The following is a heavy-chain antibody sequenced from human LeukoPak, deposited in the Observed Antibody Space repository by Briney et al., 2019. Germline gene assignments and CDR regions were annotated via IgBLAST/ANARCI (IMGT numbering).Heavy chain of an antibody. Sequence: PGGSLRLSCAASGFTFSSYSMNWVRQAPGKGLEWVSSISSSSSYIYYADSVKGRFTISRDNAKNSLYPQMNSLRAEDTAVYYCAKVPRIQLWLRDDAFDIWGQGTMVTVSS. D-gene: IGHD5-18*01. CDR2: ISSSSSYI. V-gene: IGHV3-21*01. CDR1: GFTFSSYS. CDR3: AKVPRIQLWLRDDAFDI. J-gene: IGHJ3*02.